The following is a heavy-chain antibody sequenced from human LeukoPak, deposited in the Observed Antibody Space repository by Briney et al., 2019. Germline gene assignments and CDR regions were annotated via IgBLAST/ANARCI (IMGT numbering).Heavy chain of an antibody. V-gene: IGHV3-30*18. J-gene: IGHJ6*02. CDR1: GFTFSSYG. Sequence: GGSLRLSCAASGFTFSSYGMHWVHQAPGKGLEWVAVISYDGSNKYYADSVKGRFTISRDNSKNTLYLQMNSLRAEDTAVYYRAKLSSAGSYDFWSGFNYYYYGMDVWGQGTTVTVSS. CDR2: ISYDGSNK. D-gene: IGHD3-3*01. CDR3: AKLSSAGSYDFWSGFNYYYYGMDV.